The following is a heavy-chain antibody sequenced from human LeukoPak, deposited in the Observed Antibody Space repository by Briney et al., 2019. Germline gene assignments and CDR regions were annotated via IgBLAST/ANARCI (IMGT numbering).Heavy chain of an antibody. CDR2: INIGGTNT. CDR1: GFTFNDYY. Sequence: GGSLRLSCAASGFTFNDYYMSWIRQAPGKGLEWLSYINIGGTNTHYADSAKGRFTISRDNAKKSLYLEMNNLRAEDTAVYYCATDGAGFDTWGQGVLVTVSS. CDR3: ATDGAGFDT. V-gene: IGHV3-11*01. J-gene: IGHJ5*02.